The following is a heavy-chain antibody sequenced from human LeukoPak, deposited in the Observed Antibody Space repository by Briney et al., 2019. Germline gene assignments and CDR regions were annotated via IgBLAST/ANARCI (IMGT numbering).Heavy chain of an antibody. CDR3: ARDSRYSYGSGGMDV. J-gene: IGHJ6*02. D-gene: IGHD3-10*01. V-gene: IGHV4-59*01. CDR1: GGSIGSFY. Sequence: SETLSLTCTVSGGSIGSFYWTWICQTPRKGLEWIGSVYYTGSTNYNPSLKSRVTISIDTSQSQFSLKLTSVTVADTAVYYCARDSRYSYGSGGMDVWGQGTTVTVSS. CDR2: VYYTGST.